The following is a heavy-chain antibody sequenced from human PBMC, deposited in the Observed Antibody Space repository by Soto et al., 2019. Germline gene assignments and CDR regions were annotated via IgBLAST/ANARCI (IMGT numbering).Heavy chain of an antibody. V-gene: IGHV4-59*01. D-gene: IGHD3-22*01. CDR1: GGSISSYY. Sequence: QVQLQESGPGLVKPSETLSLTCTVSGGSISSYYWSWIRQPPGKGLEWIGYIYYSGSTNYNPSLKSRVTISVDTSKNQFSLKLSSVTAADTAVYYCARDSYYDSTDYGMDVWGQGTTVTVSS. CDR2: IYYSGST. J-gene: IGHJ6*02. CDR3: ARDSYYDSTDYGMDV.